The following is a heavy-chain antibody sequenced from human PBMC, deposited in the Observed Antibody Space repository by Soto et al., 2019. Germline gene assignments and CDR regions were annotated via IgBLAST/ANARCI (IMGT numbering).Heavy chain of an antibody. CDR3: AALQTTVSSFDF. CDR2: IYHSGST. Sequence: SETLSLTCAVSGDSISSNHWWSWVRQPPGKGLEWIGEIYHSGSTYYNPSLKSRVTISVDNSRNQFSLKLTSVTAADTAVYYCAALQTTVSSFDFWGQGTLVTVSS. CDR1: GDSISSNHW. D-gene: IGHD4-4*01. V-gene: IGHV4-4*02. J-gene: IGHJ4*02.